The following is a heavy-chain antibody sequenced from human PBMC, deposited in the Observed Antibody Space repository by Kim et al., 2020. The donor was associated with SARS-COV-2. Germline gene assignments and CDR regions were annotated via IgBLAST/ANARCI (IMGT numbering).Heavy chain of an antibody. D-gene: IGHD3-9*01. CDR1: GFTFGDYA. CDR2: IRSKAYGGTT. J-gene: IGHJ4*02. Sequence: GGSLRLSCTASGFTFGDYAMSWFRQAPGKGLEWVGFIRSKAYGGTTEYAASVKGRFTISRDDSKSIAYLQMNSLKTEDTAVYYCTRDVDFDWLSTPYYFDYWGQGTLVTVSS. V-gene: IGHV3-49*03. CDR3: TRDVDFDWLSTPYYFDY.